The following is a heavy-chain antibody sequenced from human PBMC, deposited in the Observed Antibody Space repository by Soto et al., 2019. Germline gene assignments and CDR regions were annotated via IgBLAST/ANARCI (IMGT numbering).Heavy chain of an antibody. V-gene: IGHV3-21*01. CDR2: ISSSSSYI. D-gene: IGHD2-2*01. CDR3: ARDREVVVVPAAMDPYFDY. CDR1: GFTFSSYS. Sequence: PVGSLRLSCAASGFTFSSYSMNWVRQAPGKGLEWVSSISSSSSYIYYADSVKGRFTISRDNAKNSLYLQMNSLRAEDTAVYYCARDREVVVVPAAMDPYFDYWGQGTLVTVSS. J-gene: IGHJ4*02.